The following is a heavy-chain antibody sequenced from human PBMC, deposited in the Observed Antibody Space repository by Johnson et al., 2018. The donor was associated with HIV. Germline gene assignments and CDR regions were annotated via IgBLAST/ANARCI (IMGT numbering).Heavy chain of an antibody. Sequence: QMQLVESGGGVVQPGGSLRLSCAASGFTFSSYGMHWVRQAPGKGLEWVAFIRYDGSNKYYADSVKGRFTISRDNSKNTLNLQMNSLRPEDTAVYYCAKGMGLSIGELSDAFHFWGLGTVVTVSS. CDR2: IRYDGSNK. CDR1: GFTFSSYG. J-gene: IGHJ3*01. V-gene: IGHV3-30*02. D-gene: IGHD3-10*01. CDR3: AKGMGLSIGELSDAFHF.